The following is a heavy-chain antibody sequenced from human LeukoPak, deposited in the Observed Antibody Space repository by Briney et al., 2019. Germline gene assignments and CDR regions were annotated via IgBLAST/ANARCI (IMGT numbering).Heavy chain of an antibody. CDR2: ISSSSSPI. D-gene: IGHD6-13*01. V-gene: IGHV3-48*02. CDR3: ARDLGYVDY. Sequence: GGSLRLSCAASGFTFSSYYMSWVRQAPGKELEWVSYISSSSSPIYYADSVKGRFTISRDNAKNSLYLQMNGLRDDDTAVYYCARDLGYVDYWGQGTLVTVSS. J-gene: IGHJ4*02. CDR1: GFTFSSYY.